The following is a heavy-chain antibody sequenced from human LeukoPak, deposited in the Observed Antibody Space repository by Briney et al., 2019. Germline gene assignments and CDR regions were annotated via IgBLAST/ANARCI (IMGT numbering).Heavy chain of an antibody. CDR2: ISAYNGNT. Sequence: ASVKVSCKASGYTFTGYYMHWVRQAPGQGLEWMGWISAYNGNTNYAQKLQGRVTMTTDTSTSTAYMELRSLRSDDTAVYYCAREDSGSYYNYYYFYMDVWGKGTTVTISS. D-gene: IGHD3-10*01. J-gene: IGHJ6*03. V-gene: IGHV1-18*04. CDR3: AREDSGSYYNYYYFYMDV. CDR1: GYTFTGYY.